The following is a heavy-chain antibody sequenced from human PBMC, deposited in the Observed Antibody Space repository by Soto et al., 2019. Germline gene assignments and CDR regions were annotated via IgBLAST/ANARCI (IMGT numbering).Heavy chain of an antibody. V-gene: IGHV3-23*01. J-gene: IGHJ4*02. CDR1: GFTFSSYA. Sequence: EVQLLESGGGLVQPGGSLRLSCAASGFTFSSYAMSWVRQAPGKGLEWVSAISGSGGSTYYADSVKGRFTISRDNSKNTLYLQMNSLRAEDTAVYYCAKGLKVWFGELSSSAGVMAYWGRGTLVTVSS. D-gene: IGHD3-10*01. CDR3: AKGLKVWFGELSSSAGVMAY. CDR2: ISGSGGST.